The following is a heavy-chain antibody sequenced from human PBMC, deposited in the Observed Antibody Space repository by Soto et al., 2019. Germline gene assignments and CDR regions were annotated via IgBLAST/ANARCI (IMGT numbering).Heavy chain of an antibody. CDR2: ISYSGST. CDR1: GGSISSCNYY. CDR3: ATMGTPATGLYFFDY. Sequence: SSETLSLTCTVSGGSISSCNYYWSWIRQPPGKGLEWIGFISYSGSTYYSTSLKSRVTISVDTSKSQFSLNLSFVTAADTSVYYCATMGTPATGLYFFDYWGQGSLVTVSS. V-gene: IGHV4-30-4*01. J-gene: IGHJ4*02. D-gene: IGHD2-15*01.